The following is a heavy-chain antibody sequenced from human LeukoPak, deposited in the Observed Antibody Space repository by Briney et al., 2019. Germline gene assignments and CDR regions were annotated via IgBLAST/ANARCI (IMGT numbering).Heavy chain of an antibody. J-gene: IGHJ4*02. D-gene: IGHD6-19*01. CDR2: IYYSGST. CDR1: GSSISSSSYY. CDR3: ARDTAVAGGNFDY. Sequence: SETLSLTCTVSGSSISSSSYYWGWIRQPPGKGLEWIGSIYYSGSTYYNPSPKSRVTISVDTSKNQFSLKLSSVTAADTAVYYCARDTAVAGGNFDYWGQGTLVTVSS. V-gene: IGHV4-39*02.